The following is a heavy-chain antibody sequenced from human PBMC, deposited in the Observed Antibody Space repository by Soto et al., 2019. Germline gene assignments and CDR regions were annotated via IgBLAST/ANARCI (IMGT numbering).Heavy chain of an antibody. V-gene: IGHV1-69*06. D-gene: IGHD5-18*01. CDR3: AREGFGYSYGYFDY. CDR2: IIPIFGTA. J-gene: IGHJ4*02. Sequence: SVKVSCKASGGTFSSYAISWVRQAPGQGLEWTGGIIPIFGTANYAQKFQGRVTITADKSTSTAYMELSSLRSEDTAVYYCAREGFGYSYGYFDYWGQGTLVTVSS. CDR1: GGTFSSYA.